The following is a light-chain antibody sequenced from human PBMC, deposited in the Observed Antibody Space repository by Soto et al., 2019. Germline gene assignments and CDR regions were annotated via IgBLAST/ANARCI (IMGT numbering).Light chain of an antibody. V-gene: IGLV1-44*01. CDR2: SNN. CDR1: SSNFGSNT. J-gene: IGLJ3*02. CDR3: AAWDDSLNGRV. Sequence: QLVLTQPPSASGTPGQRVTISCSGSSSNFGSNTVSWFQQLPLSAPKLLIYSNNQRPSGVPNRFSGTKSGTSACLAISGLQPEDEADSYCAAWDDSLNGRVFGGWTKLTDL.